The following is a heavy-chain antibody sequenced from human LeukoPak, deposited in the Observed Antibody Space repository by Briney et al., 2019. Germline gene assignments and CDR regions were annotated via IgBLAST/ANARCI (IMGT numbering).Heavy chain of an antibody. J-gene: IGHJ4*02. Sequence: PSETLSLTCAVYGGSFNDFYWSWIRQPPGKGLEWIWEIVHSGSFNSNPSLKSRVTTSVDTSKNPFFLKLSSVTAADTAVYYCSRDTASYDYVWGSYRPPFDYWGQGTLVTVSS. CDR3: SRDTASYDYVWGSYRPPFDY. CDR1: GGSFNDFY. D-gene: IGHD3-16*02. CDR2: IVHSGSF. V-gene: IGHV4-34*12.